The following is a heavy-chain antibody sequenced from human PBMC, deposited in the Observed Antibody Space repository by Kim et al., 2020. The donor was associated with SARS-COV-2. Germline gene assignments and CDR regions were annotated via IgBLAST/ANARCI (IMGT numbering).Heavy chain of an antibody. CDR1: GFTFSSYA. J-gene: IGHJ4*02. CDR3: AKDLRVRGRIAAAGTGELDY. CDR2: IIGNGGST. V-gene: IGHV3-23*01. Sequence: GGSLRLSCAASGFTFSSYAMSWVRQAPGKGLEWVSAIIGNGGSTYYADSVKGRFTISRDNSKNTLYLQMNSLRAEDTAVYYCAKDLRVRGRIAAAGTGELDYWGQGTLVTVSS. D-gene: IGHD6-13*01.